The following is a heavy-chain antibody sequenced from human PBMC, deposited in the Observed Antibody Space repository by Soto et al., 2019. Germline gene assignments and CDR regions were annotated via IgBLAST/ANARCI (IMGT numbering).Heavy chain of an antibody. CDR1: SGSISSTNW. CDR2: IYHSGSI. V-gene: IGHV4-4*02. Sequence: SETLSLTCAVSSGSISSTNWWSWVRQPPGKGLEWIGEIYHSGSINYNPSLKSRVTISVDKSKNQFSLTLSSVTAADTAVYYCANLGYCSGSHCPLQHWGPGTLVTVSS. CDR3: ANLGYCSGSHCPLQH. D-gene: IGHD2-15*01. J-gene: IGHJ1*01.